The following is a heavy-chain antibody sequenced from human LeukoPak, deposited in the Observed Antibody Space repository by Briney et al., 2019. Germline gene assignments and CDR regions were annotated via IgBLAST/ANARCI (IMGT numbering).Heavy chain of an antibody. CDR3: ARGGYGDYNMDV. Sequence: PSETLSLTCTVSGDSISSYYWSWIRQPPGKGLEWIGYISYSGSTNYNPSLKSRVTISGDTSKNQFSLNLNSVTAADTAVYYCARGGYGDYNMDVWGKGTTVTVSS. D-gene: IGHD4-17*01. J-gene: IGHJ6*03. CDR1: GDSISSYY. CDR2: ISYSGST. V-gene: IGHV4-59*01.